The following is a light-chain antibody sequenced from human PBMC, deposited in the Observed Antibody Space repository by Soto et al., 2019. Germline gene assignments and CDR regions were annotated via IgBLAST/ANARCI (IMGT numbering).Light chain of an antibody. CDR3: QQLNSYPPYT. CDR2: AAS. V-gene: IGKV1-9*01. Sequence: IQLTQSPSSLSSSVGDRVTITCRASQGISSYLAWYQQKPGKAPKRLIYAASTLQSGVPSRFSGSGSGTDFTLTISSRQPEDFATDYCQQLNSYPPYTFGQGTKLEIK. CDR1: QGISSY. J-gene: IGKJ2*01.